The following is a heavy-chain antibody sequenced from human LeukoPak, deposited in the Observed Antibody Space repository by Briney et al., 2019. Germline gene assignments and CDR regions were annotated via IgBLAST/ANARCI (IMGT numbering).Heavy chain of an antibody. CDR2: ISAYNGNT. Sequence: ASVKVSCKASGYTFTSYGISWVRQAPGQGLEWMGWISAYNGNTNYAQKLQGRVTMTTDTSTSTAYMELRSLRSDDTAVYYCARLIGVAAKNNWFDPWGQGTLVTVSS. CDR1: GYTFTSYG. J-gene: IGHJ5*02. D-gene: IGHD2-15*01. CDR3: ARLIGVAAKNNWFDP. V-gene: IGHV1-18*01.